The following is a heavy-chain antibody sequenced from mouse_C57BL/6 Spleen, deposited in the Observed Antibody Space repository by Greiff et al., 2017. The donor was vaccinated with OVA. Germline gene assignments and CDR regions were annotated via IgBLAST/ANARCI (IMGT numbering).Heavy chain of an antibody. CDR1: GYTFTSYT. CDR3: ARSPITTVVVPFDY. Sequence: QVQLQQSGAELARPGASVKMSCKASGYTFTSYTMHWVKQRPGQGLEWIGYINPSSGYTKYNQKFKDKATLTADKSSSTAYMQLSSLTSEDSAVDYCARSPITTVVVPFDYWGQGTTLTVSS. J-gene: IGHJ2*01. D-gene: IGHD1-1*01. V-gene: IGHV1-4*01. CDR2: INPSSGYT.